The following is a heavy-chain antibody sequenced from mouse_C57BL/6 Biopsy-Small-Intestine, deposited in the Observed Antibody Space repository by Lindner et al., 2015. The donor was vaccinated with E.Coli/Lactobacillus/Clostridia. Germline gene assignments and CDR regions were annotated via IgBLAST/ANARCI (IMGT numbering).Heavy chain of an antibody. V-gene: IGHV1-22*01. CDR1: GYTFTDYN. J-gene: IGHJ2*01. CDR3: ASFGYDFDY. CDR2: INPNNGGT. Sequence: VQLQESGPELVKPGASVKMSCKASGYTFTDYNIHWVRQSHGKSLEWIGYINPNNGGTTYNQKFKGKATLTVNKSSNTAYMELRSLTSEDSAVYYCASFGYDFDYWGQGTPLTVSS.